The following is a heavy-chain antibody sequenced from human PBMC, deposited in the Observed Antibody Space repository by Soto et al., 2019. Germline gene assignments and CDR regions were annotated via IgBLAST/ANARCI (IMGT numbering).Heavy chain of an antibody. Sequence: ASVKVSCKASGYTFTTYYLHWVRQAPGQDLEWMGWINPNSVMTNSAQKFQGRVTMNRDTSITTAYMELSRLNSDDTAVYYCARTDMTTLPNFAYSGQGTQVTVSS. CDR1: GYTFTTYY. V-gene: IGHV1-2*02. CDR2: INPNSVMT. J-gene: IGHJ4*02. D-gene: IGHD4-17*01. CDR3: ARTDMTTLPNFAY.